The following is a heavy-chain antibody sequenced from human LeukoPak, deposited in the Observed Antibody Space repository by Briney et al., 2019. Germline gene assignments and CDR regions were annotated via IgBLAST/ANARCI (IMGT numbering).Heavy chain of an antibody. V-gene: IGHV4-39*01. J-gene: IGHJ5*02. CDR1: GGSVSSISYS. Sequence: SSETLSLTCTVSGGSVSSISYSWGWIRQPPGKGLEWIGTVYYRGNTYYNPTLRSRVTISLDTSKSQFSLKVTSVTAADTAVYYCVRRRDCTSSSCYSGYFDPWGQGTLVTVSS. CDR3: VRRRDCTSSSCYSGYFDP. CDR2: VYYRGNT. D-gene: IGHD2-2*01.